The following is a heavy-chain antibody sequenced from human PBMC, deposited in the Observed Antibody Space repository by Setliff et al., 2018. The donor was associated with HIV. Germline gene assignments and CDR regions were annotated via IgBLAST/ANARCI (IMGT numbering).Heavy chain of an antibody. CDR1: GDSISSDAYY. D-gene: IGHD2-15*01. CDR3: ARLNVEMFVVMAATPGWFGP. J-gene: IGHJ5*02. CDR2: IYHDGGT. V-gene: IGHV4-31*03. Sequence: KASETLSLTCTVSGDSISSDAYYWSWIRQHPGKGLEWIGYIYHDGGTYYNPSLKSRLSISIDSSKNQFSLKLASVIAADTAVYYCARLNVEMFVVMAATPGWFGPWGQGTLVTVSS.